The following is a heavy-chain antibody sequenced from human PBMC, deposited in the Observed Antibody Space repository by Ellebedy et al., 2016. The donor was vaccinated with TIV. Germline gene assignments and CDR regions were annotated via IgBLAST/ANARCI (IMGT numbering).Heavy chain of an antibody. V-gene: IGHV1-18*01. CDR3: ARGLSYYDSSGYYGWFDP. CDR1: GGTFSSYA. D-gene: IGHD3-22*01. CDR2: ISAYNGNT. J-gene: IGHJ5*02. Sequence: AASVKVSCKASGGTFSSYAISWARQAPGQGREWMGWISAYNGNTNYAQKLQGRVTMTTDTSTSTAYMELRSLRSDDTAVYYCARGLSYYDSSGYYGWFDPWGQGTLVTVSS.